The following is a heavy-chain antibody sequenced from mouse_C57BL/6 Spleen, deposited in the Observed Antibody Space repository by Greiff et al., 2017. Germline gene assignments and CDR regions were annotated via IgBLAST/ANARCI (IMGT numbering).Heavy chain of an antibody. J-gene: IGHJ4*01. Sequence: QVQLQQSGAELVKPGASVKLSCKASGYTFTSYWMHWVKQRPGQGLEWIGMIHPNSGSTNYNEKFKSKATLTVDKSSSTAYMQLSSLTSEDSAVYYCARTGPDYAMDYWGQGTSVTVSS. CDR3: ARTGPDYAMDY. CDR2: IHPNSGST. V-gene: IGHV1-64*01. CDR1: GYTFTSYW.